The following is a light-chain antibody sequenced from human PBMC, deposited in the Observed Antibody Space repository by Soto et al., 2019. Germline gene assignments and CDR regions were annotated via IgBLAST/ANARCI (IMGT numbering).Light chain of an antibody. CDR2: GAS. Sequence: EIVLTQSPGTLSLSPGERATLSCRSSQSVSSSYLAWYQQKPGQAPRLLIYGASSRATGIPDRFSGSGSGTDFTLTISRLEPEDFAVDYCQQYGSSPRTLGQGTKVESK. J-gene: IGKJ1*01. V-gene: IGKV3-20*01. CDR1: QSVSSSY. CDR3: QQYGSSPRT.